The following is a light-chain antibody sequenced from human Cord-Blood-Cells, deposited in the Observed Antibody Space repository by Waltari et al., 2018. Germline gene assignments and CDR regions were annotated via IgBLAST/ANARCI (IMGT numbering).Light chain of an antibody. J-gene: IGKJ2*01. Sequence: DLQMTQTPSSMYASVGDRVTITCRASQSISSNLKWYQQKPGKAPKLLIYAASRLQRGVPSRFSGSGSGTDFTVTISSLQPEEFATYYCQQSYSTPYTFGQGTKLEIK. CDR2: AAS. V-gene: IGKV1-39*01. CDR3: QQSYSTPYT. CDR1: QSISSN.